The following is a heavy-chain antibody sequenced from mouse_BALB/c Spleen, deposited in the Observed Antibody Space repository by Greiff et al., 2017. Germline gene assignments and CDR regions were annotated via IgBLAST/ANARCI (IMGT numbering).Heavy chain of an antibody. CDR1: GYTFSGYN. CDR3: ARDSYGNYWLAY. D-gene: IGHD2-1*01. Sequence: EVQLQQSGPELVKPGASVKISCKASGYTFSGYNMNWVKQSTGKSLEWIGNIDPCYGGTSYNQKFKGKGTFTVDKSSSTTYMQLKSLTSEDSAVYYYARDSYGNYWLAYWGQGTLVTVSA. J-gene: IGHJ3*01. V-gene: IGHV1-42*01. CDR2: IDPCYGGT.